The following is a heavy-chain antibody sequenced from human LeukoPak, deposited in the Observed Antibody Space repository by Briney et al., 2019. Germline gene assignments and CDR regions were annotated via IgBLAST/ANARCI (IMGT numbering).Heavy chain of an antibody. V-gene: IGHV4-30-2*01. Sequence: TLSLTCAVSGGSISSGGYSWSWIRQPPGKGLEWIGYIYHSGSTYYNPSLKSRVTISVDTSKNQFSLKLSSVTAADTAVYYCARGPRGNYLFDLWGRGTLVTVSS. CDR1: GGSISSGGYS. CDR3: ARGPRGNYLFDL. D-gene: IGHD4-11*01. J-gene: IGHJ2*01. CDR2: IYHSGST.